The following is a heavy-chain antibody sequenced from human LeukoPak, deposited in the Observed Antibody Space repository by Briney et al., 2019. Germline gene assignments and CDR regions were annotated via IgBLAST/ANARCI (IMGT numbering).Heavy chain of an antibody. CDR3: ARGPYDSSGYYEN. Sequence: PPETLSLTCAAYGGSFSGYYWSWIRQPPGKGLEWIGEINHSGSTNYNPSLKSRVTISVDTSKNQFSLKLSSVTAADTAVYYCARGPYDSSGYYENWGRGTLVTVSS. D-gene: IGHD3-22*01. CDR2: INHSGST. CDR1: GGSFSGYY. J-gene: IGHJ4*02. V-gene: IGHV4-34*01.